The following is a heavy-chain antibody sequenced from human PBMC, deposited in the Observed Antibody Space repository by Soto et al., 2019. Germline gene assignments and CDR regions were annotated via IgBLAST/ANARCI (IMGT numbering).Heavy chain of an antibody. CDR3: ARAYCSGGSCYFPSDY. CDR2: ISSSGSTI. V-gene: IGHV3-11*01. D-gene: IGHD2-15*01. Sequence: PGGSLRLSCAASGFTFSDYYMSWIRQAPGKGLEWVSYISSSGSTIYYADSVKGRFTISRDNAKNSLYLQMNSLRAEDTAVYYCARAYCSGGSCYFPSDYWGQGTLVTVSS. CDR1: GFTFSDYY. J-gene: IGHJ4*02.